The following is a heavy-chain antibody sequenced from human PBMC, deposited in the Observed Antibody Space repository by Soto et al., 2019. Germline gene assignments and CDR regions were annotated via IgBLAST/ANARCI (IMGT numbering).Heavy chain of an antibody. CDR3: ARLREVDTAYDY. D-gene: IGHD5-18*01. J-gene: IGHJ4*02. CDR1: GFSRSNARMG. CDR2: IFSKDEK. Sequence: HVTLKEAGHVLVKPKETLTLTCTVSGFSRSNARMGVRWIRQPPGKALEWLADIFSKDEKAYSTTLKSRLTISKDTSKSQVVLTMTNMDPVDTATYYCARLREVDTAYDYRGQGTLVTVSS. V-gene: IGHV2-26*01.